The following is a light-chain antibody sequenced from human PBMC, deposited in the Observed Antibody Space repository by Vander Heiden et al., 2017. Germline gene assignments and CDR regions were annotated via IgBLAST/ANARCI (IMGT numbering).Light chain of an antibody. CDR2: EVY. V-gene: IGLV2-23*02. CDR3: CSYAGSRPNWV. Sequence: QSALPQPASVSGSPGQSITISCTGTSNDVGKFNLVSWYQHHPGKAPKLIIYEVYKRPSGVSDRFSGSKYDNTASLTISGLQAEDEADYYCCSYAGSRPNWVFGGGTKLTVL. CDR1: SNDVGKFNL. J-gene: IGLJ3*02.